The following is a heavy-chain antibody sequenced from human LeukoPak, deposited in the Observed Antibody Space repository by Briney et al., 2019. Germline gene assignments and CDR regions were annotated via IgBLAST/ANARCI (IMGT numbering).Heavy chain of an antibody. CDR3: ARGSGAYVMTCNFYYYMDV. Sequence: SETLSLTCAVYGGSFSDYSWSWIRQSPARGLEWIGEIDHSGSTNYNQSLKSRVTISVDTSKNQVSLKLTSVTAADSARFYCARGSGAYVMTCNFYYYMDVWGKGTTVTVSS. J-gene: IGHJ6*03. CDR1: GGSFSDYS. V-gene: IGHV4-34*01. D-gene: IGHD3-22*01. CDR2: IDHSGST.